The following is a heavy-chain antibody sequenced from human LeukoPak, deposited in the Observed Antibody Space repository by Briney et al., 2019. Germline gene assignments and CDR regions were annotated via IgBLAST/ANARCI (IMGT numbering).Heavy chain of an antibody. CDR3: AKDPSEDIVATSFDY. J-gene: IGHJ4*02. D-gene: IGHD5-12*01. Sequence: GGSLRLSCAASGFTFSNYGMHWVRQAPGKGLEWVSVVYSDDTTYYADSVKGRFTISRDNSKNTLYLQMNSLRAEDTAVYYCAKDPSEDIVATSFDYWGQGTLVTVSS. CDR2: VYSDDTT. CDR1: GFTFSNYG. V-gene: IGHV3-NL1*01.